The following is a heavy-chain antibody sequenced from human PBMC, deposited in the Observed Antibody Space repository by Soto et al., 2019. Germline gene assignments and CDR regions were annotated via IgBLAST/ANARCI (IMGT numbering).Heavy chain of an antibody. CDR1: GDSVSSNSAA. CDR3: AARITIFGVVIEAFDI. Sequence: SQTLSLTCAISGDSVSSNSAAWNWIRQSPSRGLEWLGRTYYRSKWYNDYAVSVKSRITINPGTSKNQFSLQLNSVTPEDTAVYYCAARITIFGVVIEAFDIWGQGTMVTVSS. V-gene: IGHV6-1*01. D-gene: IGHD3-3*01. J-gene: IGHJ3*02. CDR2: TYYRSKWYN.